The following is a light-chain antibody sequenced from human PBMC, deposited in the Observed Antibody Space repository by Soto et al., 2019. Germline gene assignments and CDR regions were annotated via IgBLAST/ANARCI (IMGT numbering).Light chain of an antibody. Sequence: EIVLTRSPGTLSLSPGERATLSCRASQSVSSSYLAWYQQKPGQAPRLLIYGASSRATGIPDRFSGSGSGTDFTLTTSRLEPEDFAVYYCQQYGSSPLFTFGPGTKVDIK. CDR2: GAS. CDR3: QQYGSSPLFT. V-gene: IGKV3-20*01. CDR1: QSVSSSY. J-gene: IGKJ3*01.